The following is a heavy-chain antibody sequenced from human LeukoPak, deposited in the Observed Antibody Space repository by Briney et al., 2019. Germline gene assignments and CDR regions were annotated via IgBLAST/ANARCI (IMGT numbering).Heavy chain of an antibody. V-gene: IGHV3-23*01. CDR1: GFTFSSYA. Sequence: GGSLRLSCAASGFTFSSYAMSWVRQPPGRGREWVSAISGSGGSTYYADSVKGRFTISRDNSKNTLYLQMNSLRAEDTAVYYCAKSTYYGDYGYYYGMDVWGQGTTVTVSS. D-gene: IGHD4-17*01. CDR3: AKSTYYGDYGYYYGMDV. J-gene: IGHJ6*02. CDR2: ISGSGGST.